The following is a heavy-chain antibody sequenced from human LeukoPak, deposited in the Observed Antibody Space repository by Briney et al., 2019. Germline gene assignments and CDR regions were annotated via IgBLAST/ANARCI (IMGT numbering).Heavy chain of an antibody. V-gene: IGHV4-39*07. CDR1: GGSISSTNYY. CDR3: ARDIVVTARAFDI. D-gene: IGHD2-21*02. Sequence: SETLSLTCTVSGGSISSTNYYWAWIRQPPGRGLEWIGSIYYTGTTFDNPSLKSRVTLSVDTSKNQFSLRLTSVTAADTAVYYCARDIVVTARAFDIWGQGTMVTVSS. CDR2: IYYTGTT. J-gene: IGHJ3*02.